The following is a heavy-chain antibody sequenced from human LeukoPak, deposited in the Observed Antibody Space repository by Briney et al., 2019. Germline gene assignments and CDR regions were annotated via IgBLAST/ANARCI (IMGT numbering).Heavy chain of an antibody. D-gene: IGHD6-19*01. CDR1: GFTFSSYS. CDR3: AKDYRIAVAGSFDY. CDR2: IRNDASNT. J-gene: IGHJ4*02. V-gene: IGHV3-30*02. Sequence: PGGSLRLSCAASGFTFSSYSMNWVRQAPGKGLDWVAYIRNDASNTYYADSVKGRFSISRDNSKNTLYLQMNSLRAEDTAVYYCAKDYRIAVAGSFDYWGQGTLVTVSS.